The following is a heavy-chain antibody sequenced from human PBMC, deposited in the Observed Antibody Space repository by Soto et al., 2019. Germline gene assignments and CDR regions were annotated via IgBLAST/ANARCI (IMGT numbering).Heavy chain of an antibody. V-gene: IGHV3-33*01. CDR2: IWHDGSNE. D-gene: IGHD2-21*02. CDR1: GFPFNNYA. J-gene: IGHJ4*02. CDR3: ARDDVSMVTTFLDY. Sequence: GGSLRLSCAASGFPFNNYAMHWVRQAPGKGLEWVAVIWHDGSNEHYADSVKGRFRIARDNSNNTLYLQMNSLRGEDTALYHCARDDVSMVTTFLDYWGLGTLVTVSS.